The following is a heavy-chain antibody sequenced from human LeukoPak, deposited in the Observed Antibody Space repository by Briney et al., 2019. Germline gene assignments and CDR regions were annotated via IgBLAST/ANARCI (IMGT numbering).Heavy chain of an antibody. D-gene: IGHD2-2*01. J-gene: IGHJ5*02. CDR2: IYYGGST. CDR3: ARRVRAAINWFDP. CDR1: GGSISDSNYY. Sequence: SETLSLTCTVSGGSISDSNYYWDWIRQPPGKKLEWIGSIYYGGSTFYNPSLKSRVTISVDTSKNQFSLKLSSVTAADTAVYYCARRVRAAINWFDPWGQGTLVTVSS. V-gene: IGHV4-39*01.